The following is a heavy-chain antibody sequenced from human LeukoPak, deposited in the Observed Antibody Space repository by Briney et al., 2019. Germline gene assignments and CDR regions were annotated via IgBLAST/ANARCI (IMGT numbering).Heavy chain of an antibody. D-gene: IGHD3-10*01. CDR1: EFTFSNYW. J-gene: IGHJ4*02. Sequence: GGSLRLSCEASEFTFSNYWMTWVRQAPGKGLEWVSVIYSGGSTYYADSVKGRFTISRDNSKNTLYLQMNSLRAEDTAVYYCARDLYYGSGSYLGYWGQGTLVTVSS. CDR3: ARDLYYGSGSYLGY. V-gene: IGHV3-53*01. CDR2: IYSGGST.